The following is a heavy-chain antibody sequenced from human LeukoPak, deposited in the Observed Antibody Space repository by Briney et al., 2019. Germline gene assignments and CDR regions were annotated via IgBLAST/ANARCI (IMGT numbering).Heavy chain of an antibody. CDR2: IYYSGGT. V-gene: IGHV4-59*08. Sequence: SETLSLTCSVSGASISTYYWSWIRQPPGKGLEWIGYIYYSGGTNYNPSLKSRVTISVDTSENQFSLKLSSVTAADTAVYYCARGTVTTGYFDYWGQGTLVTVSS. D-gene: IGHD4-17*01. CDR3: ARGTVTTGYFDY. CDR1: GASISTYY. J-gene: IGHJ4*02.